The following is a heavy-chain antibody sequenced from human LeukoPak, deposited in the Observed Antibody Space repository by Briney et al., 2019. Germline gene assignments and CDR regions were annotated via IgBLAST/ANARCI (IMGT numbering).Heavy chain of an antibody. J-gene: IGHJ4*02. CDR3: ARVGLAAAGTTYDY. D-gene: IGHD6-13*01. CDR1: GGSISTYY. Sequence: PSETLSLTCTVSGGSISTYYWSWIRQLPGTGLERIGYIYYSGSTNYNPSLKSRVTISADTSKNQFSLKLSSVTAADTAIYYCARVGLAAAGTTYDYWGQGTLVTVSS. CDR2: IYYSGST. V-gene: IGHV4-59*01.